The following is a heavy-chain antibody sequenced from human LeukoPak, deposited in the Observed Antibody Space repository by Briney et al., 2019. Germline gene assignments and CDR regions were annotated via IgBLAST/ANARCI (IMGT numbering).Heavy chain of an antibody. D-gene: IGHD3-22*01. Sequence: PSETLSLTCAVYGGSFSGYYWSWIRQPPGKGLEWIGEINHSGSTNYNPSLKSRVTISVDTSKYQFSLKLSSVTAADTAVYYCARGPSPYYDSSGYEYFQHWGQGTLVTVSS. CDR1: GGSFSGYY. V-gene: IGHV4-34*01. J-gene: IGHJ1*01. CDR3: ARGPSPYYDSSGYEYFQH. CDR2: INHSGST.